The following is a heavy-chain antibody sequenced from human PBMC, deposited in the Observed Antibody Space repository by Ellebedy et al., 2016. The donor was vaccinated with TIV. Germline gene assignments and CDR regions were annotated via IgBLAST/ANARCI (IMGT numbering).Heavy chain of an antibody. CDR3: ARVLDTVGDDAFDF. CDR1: GFTVSSHN. Sequence: GESLKISXAVSGFTVSSHNMNWIRQAPGKGLEWVSLIDAAGSTFYADSVKGRFTISRDNAKSSLYLQMSSLRDEDTAVYYCARVLDTVGDDAFDFWGQGTMVTVSS. CDR2: IDAAGST. V-gene: IGHV3-66*01. D-gene: IGHD1-26*01. J-gene: IGHJ3*01.